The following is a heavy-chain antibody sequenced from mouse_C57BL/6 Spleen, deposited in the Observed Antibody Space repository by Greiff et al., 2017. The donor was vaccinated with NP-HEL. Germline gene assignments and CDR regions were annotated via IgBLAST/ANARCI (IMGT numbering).Heavy chain of an antibody. V-gene: IGHV1-26*01. CDR1: GNTFTDYY. CDR3: ARYDGYSFYWYFDV. CDR2: INPNNGGT. J-gene: IGHJ1*03. Sequence: EVQLQQSGPELVKPGASVKISCKASGNTFTDYYMNWVKQSHGKSLEWIGDINPNNGGTSYNQKFKGKATLTVDKSSSTAYMELRSLTSEDSAVYYCARYDGYSFYWYFDVWGTGTTVTVSS. D-gene: IGHD2-3*01.